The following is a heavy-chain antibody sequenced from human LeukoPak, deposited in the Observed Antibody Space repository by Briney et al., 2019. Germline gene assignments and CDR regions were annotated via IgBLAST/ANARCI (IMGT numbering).Heavy chain of an antibody. CDR2: IYPGDSDT. J-gene: IGHJ4*02. CDR3: ARGNYDSSGYYYFDY. Sequence: PGESLKISCKGSGYSFTSYWIGWVRQMPGKGLEWMGIIYPGDSDTRYSPSFQGQVTISADKSISTAYLQWSSLKASDTAMYYCARGNYDSSGYYYFDYWGQGTLVTVSS. V-gene: IGHV5-51*01. CDR1: GYSFTSYW. D-gene: IGHD3-22*01.